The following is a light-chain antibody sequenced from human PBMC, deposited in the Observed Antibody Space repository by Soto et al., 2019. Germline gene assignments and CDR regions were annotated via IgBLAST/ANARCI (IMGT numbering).Light chain of an antibody. CDR1: QSVSSSQ. Sequence: DIVLTQSPGTLSLSPGERATLSCRASQSVSSSQLAWYQQKPGQAPRLLIYGASSRATGIPDRFSGSGSGTEFTLTISSLQSEDFAVYYCQQYNNWPPITFGQGTRLEIK. V-gene: IGKV3-20*01. CDR2: GAS. J-gene: IGKJ5*01. CDR3: QQYNNWPPIT.